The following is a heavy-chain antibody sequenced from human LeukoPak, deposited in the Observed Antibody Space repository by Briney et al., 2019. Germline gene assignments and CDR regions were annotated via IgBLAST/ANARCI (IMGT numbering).Heavy chain of an antibody. Sequence: GGSLRLSCSASGFTSSSYAMHWVRQAPGKGLEYVSAISSNGGSTYYADSVKGRFTISRDNSKNTLYLQMSSLRAEDTAVYYCVKDSRIAVAGTEFDYWGQGTLVTVSS. CDR2: ISSNGGST. V-gene: IGHV3-64D*06. CDR3: VKDSRIAVAGTEFDY. J-gene: IGHJ4*02. CDR1: GFTSSSYA. D-gene: IGHD6-19*01.